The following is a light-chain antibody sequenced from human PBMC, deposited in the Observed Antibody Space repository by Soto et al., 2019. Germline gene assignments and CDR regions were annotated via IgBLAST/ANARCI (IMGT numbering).Light chain of an antibody. V-gene: IGLV2-14*01. CDR3: SSYTSSSPYV. CDR2: DVS. Sequence: QSALTQPASVSGSPVQSITISCTGTSSDVGGYNYVSWYQQHPGKAPKLMIYDVSNRPSGVSNRFSGSKSGNTASLTISGLQAEDEADYYCSSYTSSSPYVFGTGTKVPS. CDR1: SSDVGGYNY. J-gene: IGLJ1*01.